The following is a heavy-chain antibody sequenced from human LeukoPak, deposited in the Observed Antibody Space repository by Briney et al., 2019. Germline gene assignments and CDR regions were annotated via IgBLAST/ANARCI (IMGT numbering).Heavy chain of an antibody. CDR1: GFTFSNDD. CDR3: AKFNGQASDI. Sequence: PGGSLRLSCAASGFTFSNDDMSWVRQAPGKGLEWVSVISNSDGSTYYADSVKGRFTISRDNSKNTLYLQMNSLRAEDTAVYYCAKFNGQASDIWGQGTMVTVSS. CDR2: ISNSDGST. J-gene: IGHJ3*02. V-gene: IGHV3-23*01.